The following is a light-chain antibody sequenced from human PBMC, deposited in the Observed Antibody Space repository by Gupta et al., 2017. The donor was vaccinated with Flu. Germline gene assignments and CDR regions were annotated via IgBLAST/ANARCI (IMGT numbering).Light chain of an antibody. Sequence: GDRVTITCRTSQNIDTYLNWFQVKPGKAPKLLIYAASNLQRGLPFSFGGGGPGTDFNFTISSLQPEDFATYYCQQSYGVPYTFGQGTKV. CDR3: QQSYGVPYT. V-gene: IGKV1-39*01. CDR1: QNIDTY. CDR2: AAS. J-gene: IGKJ2*01.